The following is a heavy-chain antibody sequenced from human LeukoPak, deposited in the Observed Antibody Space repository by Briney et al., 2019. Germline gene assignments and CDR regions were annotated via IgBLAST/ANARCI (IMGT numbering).Heavy chain of an antibody. CDR1: DYTFTSYG. CDR2: ISAYNGNT. V-gene: IGHV1-18*01. D-gene: IGHD3-22*01. Sequence: ASVKVSCKASDYTFTSYGISWVRQAPGQGLEWMGWISAYNGNTNYAQKLQGRVTMTTDTSTSTAYMELRSLRSDDTAVYYCAREYYYDSSGYYSSHPLLVRGQGTLVTVSS. J-gene: IGHJ4*02. CDR3: AREYYYDSSGYYSSHPLLV.